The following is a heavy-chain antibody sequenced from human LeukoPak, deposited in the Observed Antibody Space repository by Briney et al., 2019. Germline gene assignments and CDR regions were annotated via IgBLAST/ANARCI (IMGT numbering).Heavy chain of an antibody. Sequence: AGSLTLSCAASAFTFSSYSMNWVRQAPGKGLEWVSSISSSSSYIYHTDSGKGRFTISRDNAKNSLFLQMNSLRAEDRAVYYCARLGRGFDYWGQGTLVTVSS. CDR3: ARLGRGFDY. CDR1: AFTFSSYS. CDR2: ISSSSSYI. V-gene: IGHV3-21*01. J-gene: IGHJ4*02.